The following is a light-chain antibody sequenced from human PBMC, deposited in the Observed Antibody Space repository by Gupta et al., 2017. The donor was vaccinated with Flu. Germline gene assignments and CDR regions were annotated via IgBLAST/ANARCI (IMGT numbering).Light chain of an antibody. CDR3: SSYTSSSTFVV. CDR1: SSDVGGYNY. CDR2: EVS. J-gene: IGLJ2*01. Sequence: QSALTQPASVSGSPGQSITISCTGTSSDVGGYNYVSWYQQHPGKAPKLMIYEVSNRPSGVSNRFSGSKSGNTASLTISGLQVKDEADYYCSSYTSSSTFVVFGGGTKLTVL. V-gene: IGLV2-14*01.